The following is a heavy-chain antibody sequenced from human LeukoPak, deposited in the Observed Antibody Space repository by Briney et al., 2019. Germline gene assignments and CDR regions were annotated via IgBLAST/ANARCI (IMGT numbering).Heavy chain of an antibody. CDR2: IKQDGSEK. J-gene: IGHJ6*02. D-gene: IGHD2-21*01. CDR1: EFTFSSYW. V-gene: IGHV3-7*01. CDR3: ARYCGGDCYGMDV. Sequence: GGSLRLSCTASEFTFSSYWMSWVRQAPGKGLEWVANIKQDGSEKDYVDSVKGRFTISRDNAKDSLYLQMNSLRAEDTAVYYCARYCGGDCYGMDVWGQGTTVTVSS.